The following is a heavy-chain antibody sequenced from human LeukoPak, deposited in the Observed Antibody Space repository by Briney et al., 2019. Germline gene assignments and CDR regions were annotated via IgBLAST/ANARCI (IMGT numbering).Heavy chain of an antibody. V-gene: IGHV3-23*01. CDR2: IGGSGGST. Sequence: PGGSLRLSCAASGFTFSSYAMSWVRQAPGKGLEWVSAIGGSGGSTYYADSVKGRFTISRDSSKNTLGLQMNSLRAEDSAVYYCAQEAFSSGWNWGQGTLVTVSS. D-gene: IGHD6-19*01. J-gene: IGHJ4*02. CDR1: GFTFSSYA. CDR3: AQEAFSSGWN.